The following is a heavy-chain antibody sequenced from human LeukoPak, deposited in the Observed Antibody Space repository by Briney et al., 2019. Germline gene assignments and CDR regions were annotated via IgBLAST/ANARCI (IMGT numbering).Heavy chain of an antibody. D-gene: IGHD5-18*01. V-gene: IGHV4-39*01. J-gene: IGHJ6*03. CDR1: GGSISDTSHS. CDR3: ARHTYTYAKYYYYMDV. CDR2: IYYSGTT. Sequence: PSETLSLTCTVSGGSISDTSHSWGWIRQPPGEGLEWIGSIYYSGTTYYNPSLNSRVTISVDTSKNQFSLGLSFVTAADTALYYCARHTYTYAKYYYYMDVWGKGTTVTVSS.